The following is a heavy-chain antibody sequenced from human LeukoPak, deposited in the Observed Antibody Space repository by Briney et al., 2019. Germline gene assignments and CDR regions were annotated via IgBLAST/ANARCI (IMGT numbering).Heavy chain of an antibody. CDR3: ARKSYSSSWFAFDI. Sequence: GGSLRLSCAASGFTFSDYYMSWIRQAPGKGLEWVSYISSSGSTIYYADSVKGRFTISRDNAKNSLYLQMNCLRAEDTAVYYCARKSYSSSWFAFDIWGQGTMVTVSS. V-gene: IGHV3-11*01. CDR1: GFTFSDYY. D-gene: IGHD6-13*01. J-gene: IGHJ3*02. CDR2: ISSSGSTI.